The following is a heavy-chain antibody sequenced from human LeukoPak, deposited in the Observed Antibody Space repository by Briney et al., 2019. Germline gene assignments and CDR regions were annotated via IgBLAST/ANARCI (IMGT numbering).Heavy chain of an antibody. CDR1: GGSISSGSYY. Sequence: SQTLSLTCTVSGGSISSGSYYWSWIRQPAGKGLEWIGRIYTSGSTNYNPSLKSRVTISVDTSKNQFSLKLSSVIAADTAVYYCARAGILMVYAVYYYYGMDVWGQGTTVTVSS. V-gene: IGHV4-61*02. D-gene: IGHD2-8*01. J-gene: IGHJ6*02. CDR3: ARAGILMVYAVYYYYGMDV. CDR2: IYTSGST.